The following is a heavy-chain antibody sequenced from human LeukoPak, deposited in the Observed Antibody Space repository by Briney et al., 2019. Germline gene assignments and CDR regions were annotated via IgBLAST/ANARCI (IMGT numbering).Heavy chain of an antibody. J-gene: IGHJ1*01. V-gene: IGHV3-64*01. Sequence: GGSLRPSCEASGFTFSSYAMSWVRQAPGKGLEFVSAISRNGRNTYYANSVKGRFTISRDISKNTLYLQMGSLRPEDMAVYYCARVDSGSACASWGQGILVTVSS. CDR3: ARVDSGSACAS. CDR2: ISRNGRNT. D-gene: IGHD6-19*01. CDR1: GFTFSSYA.